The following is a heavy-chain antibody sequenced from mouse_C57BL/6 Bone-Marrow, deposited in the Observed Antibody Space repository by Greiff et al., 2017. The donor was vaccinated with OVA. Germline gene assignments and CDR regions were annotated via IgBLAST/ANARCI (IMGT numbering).Heavy chain of an antibody. CDR1: GYTFTSYW. D-gene: IGHD2-12*01. Sequence: VQLQQPGAELVMPGASVKLSCKASGYTFTSYWMHWVKQRPGQGLEWIGAIDPSDSYTNYNQKFKGKSTLTVDKSSSTAYMQLSSLTSEEPAVYYCARLDSPYCDYGGQGTTLTVSS. V-gene: IGHV1-69*01. CDR2: IDPSDSYT. CDR3: ARLDSPYCDY. J-gene: IGHJ2*01.